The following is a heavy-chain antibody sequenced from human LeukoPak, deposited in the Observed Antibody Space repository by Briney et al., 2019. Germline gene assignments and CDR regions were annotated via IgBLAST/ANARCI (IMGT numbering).Heavy chain of an antibody. J-gene: IGHJ3*02. CDR1: GFTFSSYA. D-gene: IGHD7-27*01. Sequence: GGSLRLSCAASGFTFSSYAMHWVRQAPGKGLEYVSAISSNGGSTYFANSVKGRFTISRDNSKNTLYLQMGSLRAEDMAVYYCARVFNPGVAFDIWGQGTMVTVSS. CDR3: ARVFNPGVAFDI. CDR2: ISSNGGST. V-gene: IGHV3-64*01.